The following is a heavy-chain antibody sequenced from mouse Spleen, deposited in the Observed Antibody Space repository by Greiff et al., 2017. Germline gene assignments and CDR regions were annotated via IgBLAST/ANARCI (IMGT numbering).Heavy chain of an antibody. J-gene: IGHJ2*01. CDR3: AIYYVGFYYLDY. D-gene: IGHD1-1*01. Sequence: QVQLKQSGTVLMKPGASVKLSCKATGDTFTGYWIEWVKQRPGHGLEWIGEILPGSGSTNYNENFKDKATLTADTFSNTVYMQLSSLTTEDSAICFCAIYYVGFYYLDYWGQGTTLTVSS. V-gene: IGHV1-9*01. CDR1: GDTFTGYW. CDR2: ILPGSGST.